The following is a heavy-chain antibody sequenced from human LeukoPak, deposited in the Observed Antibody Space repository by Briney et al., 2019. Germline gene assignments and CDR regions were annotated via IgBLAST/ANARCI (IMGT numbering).Heavy chain of an antibody. J-gene: IGHJ4*02. CDR3: ARVTEVPAAYYFDY. Sequence: GGSLRLSCAASGFTFNSYSMNWVRQAPGKGLEWVSSISSSSSYIYYADSVKGRFTISRDNAKNSLYLQMNSLRDEDTAVYYCARVTEVPAAYYFDYWGQGTLVTVSS. CDR1: GFTFNSYS. CDR2: ISSSSSYI. V-gene: IGHV3-21*01. D-gene: IGHD2-2*01.